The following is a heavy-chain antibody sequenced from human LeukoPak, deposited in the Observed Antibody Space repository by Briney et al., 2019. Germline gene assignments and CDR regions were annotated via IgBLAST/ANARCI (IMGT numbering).Heavy chain of an antibody. J-gene: IGHJ4*02. V-gene: IGHV3-74*01. CDR2: ISNDGSAT. Sequence: GGSLRLSCEASGFTFSSYWMHWVRQAPGKGLVWVSRISNDGSATSYADSVKGRFTISRDNAKNTLYLQMNSLRAEDTALYYCARDLYSVDYWGQGTLVTVSS. CDR3: ARDLYSVDY. D-gene: IGHD5-12*01. CDR1: GFTFSSYW.